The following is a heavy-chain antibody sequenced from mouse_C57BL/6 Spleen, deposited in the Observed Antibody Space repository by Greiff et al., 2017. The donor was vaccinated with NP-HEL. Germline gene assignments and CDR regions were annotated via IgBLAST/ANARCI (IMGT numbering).Heavy chain of an antibody. D-gene: IGHD2-4*01. CDR2: IYPGSGST. Sequence: QVQLKQPGAELVKPGASVKMSCKASGYTFTSYWITWVKQRPGQGLEWIGDIYPGSGSTNYNEKFKSKATLTVDTSSSTAYMQLSSLTSEDSAVYYCARFDDYDGGYAMDYWGQGTSVTVSS. J-gene: IGHJ4*01. CDR1: GYTFTSYW. CDR3: ARFDDYDGGYAMDY. V-gene: IGHV1-55*01.